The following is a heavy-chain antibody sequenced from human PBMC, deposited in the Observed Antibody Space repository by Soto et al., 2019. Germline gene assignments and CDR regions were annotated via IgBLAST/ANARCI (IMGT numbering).Heavy chain of an antibody. CDR1: GGSISSYY. CDR2: IYYSGST. J-gene: IGHJ5*02. D-gene: IGHD3-22*01. CDR3: ARWDYYDSSGYYL. Sequence: PSETLSLTCTVSGGSISSYYWSWIRQPPGKGLEWIGYIYYSGSTNYNPSLKSRVTISVDTSKNQFSLKLSSVTAADTAVYYCARWDYYDSSGYYLWGQGTLVTVSS. V-gene: IGHV4-59*01.